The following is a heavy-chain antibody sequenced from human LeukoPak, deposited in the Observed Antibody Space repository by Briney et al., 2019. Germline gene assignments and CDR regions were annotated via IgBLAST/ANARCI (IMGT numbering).Heavy chain of an antibody. CDR2: TRNKANSYTT. J-gene: IGHJ3*02. D-gene: IGHD6-25*01. CDR3: ARVGIAAVDAFDI. CDR1: GFTFSDHY. V-gene: IGHV3-72*01. Sequence: GGSLRLSCAASGFTFSDHYMDWVRQAPGKGLEWVGRTRNKANSYTTEYAASVKGRFTISRDDSKNSLYLQMNSLKTEDTAVYYCARVGIAAVDAFDIWGQGTMVTVSS.